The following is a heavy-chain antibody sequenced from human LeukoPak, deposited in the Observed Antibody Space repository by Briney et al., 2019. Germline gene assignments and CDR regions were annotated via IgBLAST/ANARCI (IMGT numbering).Heavy chain of an antibody. CDR1: GYTFTGYY. Sequence: ASVKVSCKASGYTFTGYYMHWVRQAPGQGLEWMGRINPNSGGTNYAQKFQGRVTMTRDTSISTAYMELSRLRSDDTAVYYCARVPFYAPMFDYWGQGTLVTVSS. D-gene: IGHD5/OR15-5a*01. J-gene: IGHJ4*02. CDR3: ARVPFYAPMFDY. CDR2: INPNSGGT. V-gene: IGHV1-2*06.